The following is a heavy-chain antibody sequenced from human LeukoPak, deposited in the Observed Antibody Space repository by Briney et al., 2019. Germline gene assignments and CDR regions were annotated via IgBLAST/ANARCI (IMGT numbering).Heavy chain of an antibody. J-gene: IGHJ4*02. V-gene: IGHV6-1*01. D-gene: IGHD3-10*01. CDR3: ARAFSWDQRITMVRGVPRPYYFDY. CDR1: GDSVSSNSAA. CDR2: TYYRSKWYN. Sequence: SQTLSLTCAISGDSVSSNSAAWNWIRQSPSRGLEWLGRTYYRSKWYNEYAVSVKSRITINPDTSKNQFSLQLNSVTPEDTAVYYCARAFSWDQRITMVRGVPRPYYFDYWGQGTLVTVSS.